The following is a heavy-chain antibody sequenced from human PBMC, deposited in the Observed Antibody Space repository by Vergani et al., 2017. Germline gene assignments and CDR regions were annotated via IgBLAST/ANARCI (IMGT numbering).Heavy chain of an antibody. Sequence: QVQLQQWGAGLLKPSETLSLTCAVYGGSFSGYYWSWIRQPPGKGLEWIGEINHSGSTNYNPSLKSRVTISVDTSKNQFSLKLSSVTAADTAVYYCARVLWADYDILTGYFYDYWGQGTLVTVSS. CDR3: ARVLWADYDILTGYFYDY. V-gene: IGHV4-34*01. CDR1: GGSFSGYY. J-gene: IGHJ4*02. CDR2: INHSGST. D-gene: IGHD3-9*01.